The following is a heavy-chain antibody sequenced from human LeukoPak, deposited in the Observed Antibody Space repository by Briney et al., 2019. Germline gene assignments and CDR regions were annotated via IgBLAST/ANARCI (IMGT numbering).Heavy chain of an antibody. V-gene: IGHV1-2*02. J-gene: IGHJ6*02. CDR2: INPNSGGT. CDR3: ARHSSDFWSGYYTNYYGVDV. CDR1: GYTFTGYY. Sequence: ASVKVSCKASGYTFTGYYMHWVRQAPGQGLEWMGWINPNSGGTNYAQKFQGRVTMTRDTSISTAYMELSRLRSDDTAVYYCARHSSDFWSGYYTNYYGVDVWGRGTTVTVSS. D-gene: IGHD3-3*01.